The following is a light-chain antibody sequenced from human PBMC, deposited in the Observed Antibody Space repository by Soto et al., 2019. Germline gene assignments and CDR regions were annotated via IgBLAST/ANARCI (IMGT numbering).Light chain of an antibody. CDR3: QQRSDWPST. CDR2: DAA. V-gene: IGKV3-11*01. J-gene: IGKJ4*01. Sequence: EIVLTQSPATLSVSPGDRATLSCRASQSVGSYLGWYQQRPGQAPRLLIYDAATRATGIPARFSGSGSGTDFTLPISSLEHEDCAVYYCQQRSDWPSTFGGGTKVEIK. CDR1: QSVGSY.